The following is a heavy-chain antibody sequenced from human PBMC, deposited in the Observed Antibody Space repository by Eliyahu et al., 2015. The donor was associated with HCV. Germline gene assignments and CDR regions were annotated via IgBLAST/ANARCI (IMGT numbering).Heavy chain of an antibody. V-gene: IGHV1-18*01. Sequence: QVQLVQSGAEVRKPGASVKXSCKASGYTFTSYGITWVRQAPGQGLECMGWISTYNGNTNYAQKFQGRVTMTTDTSTSTTYMELRSLRSDDTAVYYCARDKDRLITMVSPRGWFDPWGQGTLVTVSS. CDR3: ARDKDRLITMVSPRGWFDP. D-gene: IGHD3-10*01. CDR2: ISTYNGNT. CDR1: GYTFTSYG. J-gene: IGHJ5*02.